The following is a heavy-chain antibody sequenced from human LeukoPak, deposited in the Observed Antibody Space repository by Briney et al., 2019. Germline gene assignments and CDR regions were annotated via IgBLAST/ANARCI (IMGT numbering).Heavy chain of an antibody. CDR1: GYTFTGYY. D-gene: IGHD2-21*01. Sequence: ASVKVSCKASGYTFTGYYMHWVRQAPGQGLEWMGWINPNSGGTNYAQKFQGSVTMTRDTSISTAYMELSRLRSDNTAVYYCASGRTYCGGDCLPSDAFDIWGQGTMVTVSS. CDR2: INPNSGGT. V-gene: IGHV1-2*02. J-gene: IGHJ3*02. CDR3: ASGRTYCGGDCLPSDAFDI.